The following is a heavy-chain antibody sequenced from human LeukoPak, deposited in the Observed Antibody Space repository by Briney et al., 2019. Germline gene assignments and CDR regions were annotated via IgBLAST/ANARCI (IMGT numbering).Heavy chain of an antibody. CDR1: GDSISSLY. J-gene: IGHJ4*02. D-gene: IGHD4-11*01. CDR2: IYHSGTF. CDR3: AKSRLGTDTSTVHSFVY. Sequence: PSETLSLTCSVSGDSISSLYWNWIRQPPGRGLEWIGFIYHSGTFTYNPSLKSRGTMSVDTSKNQVSLKLTSVTAADTAVYYCAKSRLGTDTSTVHSFVYWGQGILVTVSS. V-gene: IGHV4-59*11.